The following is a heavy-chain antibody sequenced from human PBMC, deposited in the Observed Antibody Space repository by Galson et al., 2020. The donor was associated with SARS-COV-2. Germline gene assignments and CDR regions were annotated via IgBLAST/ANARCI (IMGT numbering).Heavy chain of an antibody. CDR3: AKGMNAGWSMQFDC. J-gene: IGHJ4*02. V-gene: IGHV3-9*01. D-gene: IGHD6-19*01. Sequence: SLKISCAASGFTFDDYAMHWVRQAPGKGLEWVSSVIHSGGSVAFADSVKGRFTISRDNAKNSLYLQMSSLRPEDTALYYCAKGMNAGWSMQFDCWGQGTLVTVSS. CDR2: VIHSGGSV. CDR1: GFTFDDYA.